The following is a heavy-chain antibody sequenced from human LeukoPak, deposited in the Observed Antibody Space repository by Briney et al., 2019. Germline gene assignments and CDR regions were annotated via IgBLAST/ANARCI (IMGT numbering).Heavy chain of an antibody. V-gene: IGHV4-61*02. CDR3: AREAPKGYYGSGSQGFDP. CDR1: GDSISSGTYY. D-gene: IGHD3-10*01. Sequence: PSETLSLTCTVSGDSISSGTYYWSWIRQPAGQGLEWIGRIYTTGSTNYNPSLKSRVTISVDTSKNQFSLKLSSVTAADTAVYYCAREAPKGYYGSGSQGFDPWGQGTLVTVSS. J-gene: IGHJ5*02. CDR2: IYTTGST.